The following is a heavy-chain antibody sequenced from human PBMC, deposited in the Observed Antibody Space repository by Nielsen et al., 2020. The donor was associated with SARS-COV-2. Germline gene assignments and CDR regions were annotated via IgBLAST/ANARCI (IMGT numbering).Heavy chain of an antibody. J-gene: IGHJ4*02. D-gene: IGHD3-10*01. CDR1: GGSISSGGYY. Sequence: SETLSLTCTVSGGSISSGGYYWSWIRQHPGKGLEWIGYIYYSGSTYYNPSLKSRISISVDTSKNQLSLRLRSVTAADTAVYFCARGSFGNTYFAYWGQGTLVTVSS. CDR2: IYYSGST. CDR3: ARGSFGNTYFAY. V-gene: IGHV4-31*03.